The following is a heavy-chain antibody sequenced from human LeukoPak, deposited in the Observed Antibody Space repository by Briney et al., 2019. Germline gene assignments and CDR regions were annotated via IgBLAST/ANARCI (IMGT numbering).Heavy chain of an antibody. CDR3: ARDQRYYDFWSGPTGAFDI. D-gene: IGHD3-3*01. J-gene: IGHJ3*02. V-gene: IGHV3-53*01. CDR1: GFTFSSYA. CDR2: IYSGGST. Sequence: GGSLRLSCAASGFTFSSYAMSWVRQAPGKGLEWVSVIYSGGSTYYADSVKGRFTISRDNSKNTLYLQMNSLRAEDTAVYYCARDQRYYDFWSGPTGAFDIWGQGTMVTVSS.